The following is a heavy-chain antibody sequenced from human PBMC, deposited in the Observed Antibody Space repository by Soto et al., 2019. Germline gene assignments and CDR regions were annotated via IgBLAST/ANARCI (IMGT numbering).Heavy chain of an antibody. CDR2: IGTAGDT. D-gene: IGHD3-10*01. J-gene: IGHJ6*02. V-gene: IGHV3-13*01. CDR1: GFTFSSYD. CDR3: ARGGLGSGSYHYYYYGMDV. Sequence: GWSLRLSCAASGFTFSSYDMHWVRQATGKGLEWVSAIGTAGDTYYPGSVKGRFTISRENAKNSLYLQMNSLRAEDTAVYYCARGGLGSGSYHYYYYGMDVWGQGTTVTVSS.